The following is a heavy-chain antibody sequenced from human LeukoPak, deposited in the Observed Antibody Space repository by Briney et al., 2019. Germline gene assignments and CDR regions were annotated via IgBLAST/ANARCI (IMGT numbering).Heavy chain of an antibody. Sequence: TLSLTCAVSGGSISSGVSSWTWIRQPPGKGLEWIGYIYHSGNTYYNPSLKSRVTISVDTSKNQFSLKLSSVTAADTAVYYCARGAILTGLDYWGQGTLVTVSS. V-gene: IGHV4-30-2*05. D-gene: IGHD3-9*01. J-gene: IGHJ4*02. CDR1: GGSISSGVSS. CDR3: ARGAILTGLDY. CDR2: IYHSGNT.